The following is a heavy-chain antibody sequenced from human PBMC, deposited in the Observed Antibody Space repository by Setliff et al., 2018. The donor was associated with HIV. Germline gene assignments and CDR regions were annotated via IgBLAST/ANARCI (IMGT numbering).Heavy chain of an antibody. CDR3: TRDTGYILSGYRPHWYFDL. CDR2: IYSSGST. J-gene: IGHJ2*01. Sequence: SETLSLTCTVSGGAISTYYWTWIRQPPGKGLEWIGYIYSSGSTHQNPSLKSRVTMSVDTSKNLFSLKLTTVTAADAAVYYCTRDTGYILSGYRPHWYFDLWGRGTLVTVS. V-gene: IGHV4-4*09. CDR1: GGAISTYY. D-gene: IGHD3-9*01.